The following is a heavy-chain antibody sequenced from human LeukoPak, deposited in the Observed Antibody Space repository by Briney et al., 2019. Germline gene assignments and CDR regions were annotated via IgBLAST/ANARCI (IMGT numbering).Heavy chain of an antibody. V-gene: IGHV3-7*01. CDR1: GFTFSSSW. CDR2: IKQDGSEK. J-gene: IGHJ4*02. Sequence: GGSLRLSCAASGFTFSSSWMSWVRQAPGKGLEWVANIKQDGSEKYYVDSVKGRFTISRDNAKNSMYLQMNSLRAEDTAVYYCARDRTGSYWGQRTLVTVSS. CDR3: ARDRTGSY.